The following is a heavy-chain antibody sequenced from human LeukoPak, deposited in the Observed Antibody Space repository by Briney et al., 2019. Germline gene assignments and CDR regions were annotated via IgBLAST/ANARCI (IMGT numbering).Heavy chain of an antibody. CDR2: ISSSSSYT. Sequence: PGGSLRLSCAASGFTFSDYYMSWIRQAPGKGLEWVSYISSSSSYTNYADSVKGRFTISRDNAKNSLYLQMNSLRAEDTAVYYCARDRGYGYDSPGPTHFDYWGQGTLVTVSS. V-gene: IGHV3-11*05. CDR3: ARDRGYGYDSPGPTHFDY. CDR1: GFTFSDYY. J-gene: IGHJ4*02. D-gene: IGHD3-22*01.